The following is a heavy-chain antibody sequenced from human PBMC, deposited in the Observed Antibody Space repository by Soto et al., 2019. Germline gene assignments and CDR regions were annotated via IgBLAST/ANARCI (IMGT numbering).Heavy chain of an antibody. CDR2: INHSGST. CDR3: ATANTMVREAINFDY. D-gene: IGHD3-10*01. CDR1: GGSFSGYY. Sequence: QVQLQQWGAGLLKPSETLSLTCAVYGGSFSGYYWSWIRQPPGKGLEWIGEINHSGSTNYNPSLKSRVTIXXDXSXXQFSLKLSSVTAADTAVYYCATANTMVREAINFDYWGQGNLVTVSS. V-gene: IGHV4-34*01. J-gene: IGHJ4*02.